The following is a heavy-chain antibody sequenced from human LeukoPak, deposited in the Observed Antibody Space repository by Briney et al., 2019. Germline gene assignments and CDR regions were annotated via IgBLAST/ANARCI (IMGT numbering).Heavy chain of an antibody. V-gene: IGHV3-74*01. CDR3: GRGNYYGMDV. CDR2: IKSDGSST. J-gene: IGHJ6*02. CDR1: GFTLSNYY. Sequence: PGGSLRLSCAASGFTLSNYYMHWVRQAPGKGLVWVSGIKSDGSSTSYADSVKGRFTISRDNAKNTLYLQVNSLRAEDTAVYYCGRGNYYGMDVWGQGTTVTVSS.